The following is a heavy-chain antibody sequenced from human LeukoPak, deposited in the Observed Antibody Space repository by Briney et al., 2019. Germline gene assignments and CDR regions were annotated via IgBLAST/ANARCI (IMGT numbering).Heavy chain of an antibody. CDR1: GGSISSSSSY. CDR3: ARRAAAGHFDY. V-gene: IGHV4-39*01. J-gene: IGHJ4*02. D-gene: IGHD6-13*01. CDR2: IYYSGST. Sequence: SETLSLTCTVSGGSISSSSSYWGWIRQPPGKGLEWIGNIYYSGSTYYNPSLKSRVTISVDTSKNQFSLKLSSVTAADTAVYYCARRAAAGHFDYWGQGTLVTVSS.